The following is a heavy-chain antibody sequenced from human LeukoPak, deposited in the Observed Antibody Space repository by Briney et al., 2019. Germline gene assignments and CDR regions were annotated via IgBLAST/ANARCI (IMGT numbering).Heavy chain of an antibody. CDR1: GYTFTSYH. J-gene: IGHJ4*02. Sequence: ASVKASCKTSGYTFTSYHINWVRQATGQGLEWMGWMNPNSGDRGYAQKLQGRLSITRDTSISTVYMELSSLRSEDTAVYFCARTTSFTASGYDYWGQGTLVTVSS. CDR3: ARTTSFTASGYDY. D-gene: IGHD6-25*01. V-gene: IGHV1-8*03. CDR2: MNPNSGDR.